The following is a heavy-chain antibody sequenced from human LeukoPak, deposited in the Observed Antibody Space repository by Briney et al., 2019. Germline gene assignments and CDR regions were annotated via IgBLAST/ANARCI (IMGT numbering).Heavy chain of an antibody. Sequence: SETLSLTCTVSGGSIGSGAYYWTWIRQTAGKGLEWIGRIYSSGSTNYNPSLKSRVTMSVDTSKNQFSLNLSSVTAADTAVYYCARGARTPTDYWYFDLWGRGTLVTVSS. CDR2: IYSSGST. CDR3: ARGARTPTDYWYFDL. CDR1: GGSIGSGAYY. V-gene: IGHV4-61*02. D-gene: IGHD6-6*01. J-gene: IGHJ2*01.